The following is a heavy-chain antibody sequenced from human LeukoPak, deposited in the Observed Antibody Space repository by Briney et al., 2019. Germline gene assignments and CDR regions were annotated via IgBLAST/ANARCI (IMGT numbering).Heavy chain of an antibody. V-gene: IGHV3-30*04. CDR1: GFTFSSYA. CDR2: ISYDGSNK. J-gene: IGHJ5*02. Sequence: GGSLRLSCAASGFTFSSYAMHWVRQAPGKGLEWVAVISYDGSNKYYADSVKGRFTISRDNSKNTLYLQMNSLRAEDTAVYYCARQRLSWMRGWFDPWGQGTLVTVSS. CDR3: ARQRLSWMRGWFDP. D-gene: IGHD6-13*01.